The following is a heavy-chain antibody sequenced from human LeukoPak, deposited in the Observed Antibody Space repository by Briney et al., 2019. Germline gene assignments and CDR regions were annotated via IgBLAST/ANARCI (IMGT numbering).Heavy chain of an antibody. CDR2: ISYDGSNK. CDR1: GFTFSSYA. Sequence: PGGSLRLSCAASGFTFSSYAMHWVRQAPGKGLEWVAVISYDGSNKYYADSVKGRFTISRDNSKNTLYLQMNSLRAEDTAVYHCARDGGYSSPSCHQPYYYYGMDVWGQGTTVTVSS. CDR3: ARDGGYSSPSCHQPYYYYGMDV. J-gene: IGHJ6*02. V-gene: IGHV3-30-3*01. D-gene: IGHD2-2*01.